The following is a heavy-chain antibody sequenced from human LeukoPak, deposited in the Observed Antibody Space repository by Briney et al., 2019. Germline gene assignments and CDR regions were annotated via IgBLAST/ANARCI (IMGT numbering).Heavy chain of an antibody. J-gene: IGHJ4*02. D-gene: IGHD4-23*01. V-gene: IGHV1-46*01. CDR1: GYTFTSYY. CDR2: INPSGGST. Sequence: ASVKVSCKASGYTFTSYYMHWVRQAPGQGLEWMGIINPSGGSTNYAQKFQGRVTMTRDMSTSTVYMELSSLRAEDTALYYCARGGSYGGYHSYWGQGTLVTVSS. CDR3: ARGGSYGGYHSY.